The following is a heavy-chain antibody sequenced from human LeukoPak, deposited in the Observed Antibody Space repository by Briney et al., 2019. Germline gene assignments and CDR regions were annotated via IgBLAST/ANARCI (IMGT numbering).Heavy chain of an antibody. V-gene: IGHV3-33*06. Sequence: GRSLRLSCIASGFTFSNYGMHWVRQAPGKGLEWVAVIWFDGSEKYYTDSVKGRFTISRDNAKNTLYLQMNSLRAEDTAVYYCAKQMAVDYFDYWGQGTLVTVSS. CDR3: AKQMAVDYFDY. D-gene: IGHD5-24*01. CDR2: IWFDGSEK. CDR1: GFTFSNYG. J-gene: IGHJ4*02.